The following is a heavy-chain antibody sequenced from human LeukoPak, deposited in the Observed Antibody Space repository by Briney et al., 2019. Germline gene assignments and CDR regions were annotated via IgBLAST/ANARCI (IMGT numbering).Heavy chain of an antibody. CDR2: IYYSGST. CDR3: AMPYGIIGTTSPNYFDY. D-gene: IGHD1-7*01. J-gene: IGHJ4*02. CDR1: GGSISSSSYY. V-gene: IGHV4-39*01. Sequence: PSETLSLTCTVSGGSISSSSYYWGWIRQPPGKGLEWIGSIYYSGSTYYNPSLKSRVTISVDTSKNQFSLKLSSVTAADTAVYYCAMPYGIIGTTSPNYFDYWGQGTLVTVSS.